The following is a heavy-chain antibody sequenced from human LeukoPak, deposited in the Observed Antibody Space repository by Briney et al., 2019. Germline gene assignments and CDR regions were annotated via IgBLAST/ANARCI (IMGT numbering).Heavy chain of an antibody. Sequence: ASVKVSCKASGYTFTGYYMHWVRQAPGQGVEWMGRINPNSGGTNYAQKFQGRVTMPRATSISTAYMDLSRLRSDDTAFYYFARGPPSSPYYYDSSGYYPFDYWGQGPWSPSPQ. CDR1: GYTFTGYY. CDR3: ARGPPSSPYYYDSSGYYPFDY. V-gene: IGHV1-2*06. D-gene: IGHD3-22*01. J-gene: IGHJ4*02. CDR2: INPNSGGT.